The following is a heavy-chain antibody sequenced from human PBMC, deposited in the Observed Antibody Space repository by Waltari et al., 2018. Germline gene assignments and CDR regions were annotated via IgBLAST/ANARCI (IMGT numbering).Heavy chain of an antibody. CDR2: MNEDGSEK. V-gene: IGHV3-7*03. D-gene: IGHD3-22*01. Sequence: EVQLVESGGDLVQPGGSLRLPCAASGFPFTNYWMSWVRQAPGKGLERVANMNEDGSEKYYVDSVEGRFTISRDNAKNSLYLQMNSLRAEDTAVYYCVRDDSTGHYYFDYWGQGTLVTVSS. CDR3: VRDDSTGHYYFDY. J-gene: IGHJ4*02. CDR1: GFPFTNYW.